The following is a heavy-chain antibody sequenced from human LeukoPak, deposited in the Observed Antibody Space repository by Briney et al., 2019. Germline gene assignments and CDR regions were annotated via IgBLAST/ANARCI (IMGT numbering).Heavy chain of an antibody. D-gene: IGHD3-10*01. CDR1: GYTFTSYD. J-gene: IGHJ5*02. CDR2: MNPSSDNT. Sequence: ASVKVSCKASGYTFTSYDINWVRQATGQGLEWMGWMNPSSDNTGYAQKFQGRVTMTSNTSIITAYMELSSLRSDDTAVYYCASGPSTIYGSGSFSAWGQGTLVTVSS. CDR3: ASGPSTIYGSGSFSA. V-gene: IGHV1-8*01.